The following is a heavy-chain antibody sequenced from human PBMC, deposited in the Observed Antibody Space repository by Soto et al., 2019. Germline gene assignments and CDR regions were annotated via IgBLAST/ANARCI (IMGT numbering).Heavy chain of an antibody. J-gene: IGHJ6*02. D-gene: IGHD4-4*01. CDR2: IIPIFGTA. V-gene: IGHV1-69*13. Sequence: SVKVSCKASGGTFSSYAISWVRQAPGQGLEWMGGIIPIFGTANYAQKFQGRVTITADESTSTAYMELSSLRSEDMAVYYCARDRGNSDYYYYYGMDVWGQGTTVTSP. CDR3: ARDRGNSDYYYYYGMDV. CDR1: GGTFSSYA.